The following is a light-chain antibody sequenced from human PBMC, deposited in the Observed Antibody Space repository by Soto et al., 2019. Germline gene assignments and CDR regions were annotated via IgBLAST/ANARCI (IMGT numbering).Light chain of an antibody. CDR2: RNN. CDR3: TAWDDSLRGRV. Sequence: QSVLTQPPSASGAPGQRVTISCSGSSSNVGSNYLYWYQQLPGTAPKLLNYRNNQRPSGVPDRFAGSKSGTSASLAISGLRSEDEADYYCTAWDDSLRGRVFGGGTKLTVL. CDR1: SSNVGSNY. V-gene: IGLV1-47*01. J-gene: IGLJ2*01.